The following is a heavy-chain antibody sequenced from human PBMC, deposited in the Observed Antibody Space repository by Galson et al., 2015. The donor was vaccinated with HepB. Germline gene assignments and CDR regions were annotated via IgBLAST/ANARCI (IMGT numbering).Heavy chain of an antibody. Sequence: SLRLSCAASGFTFGDYYMTWIRQAPGKGLEWVSYITSSGGFTDYADSVKGRFTISRDNAKNSLYLQMNSLRAEDTAVYYCASGVLGYCSGGGCRGHYWGQGTLVTVSS. CDR2: ITSSGGFT. J-gene: IGHJ4*02. D-gene: IGHD2-15*01. CDR1: GFTFGDYY. CDR3: ASGVLGYCSGGGCRGHY. V-gene: IGHV3-11*03.